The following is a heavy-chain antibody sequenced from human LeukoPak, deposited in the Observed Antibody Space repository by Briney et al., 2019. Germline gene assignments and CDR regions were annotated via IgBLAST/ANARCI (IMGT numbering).Heavy chain of an antibody. CDR1: GFTFSSYG. J-gene: IGHJ6*03. D-gene: IGHD4-17*01. V-gene: IGHV3-7*01. CDR3: ARGYPVTSGYYYYMDV. CDR2: IKQDGSEK. Sequence: GGSLRLSCAASGFTFSSYGMSWVRQAPGKGLEWVANIKQDGSEKYYVDSVKGRFTISRDNARNSLYLQMNSLRAEDTAVYYCARGYPVTSGYYYYMDVWGKGTTVTVSS.